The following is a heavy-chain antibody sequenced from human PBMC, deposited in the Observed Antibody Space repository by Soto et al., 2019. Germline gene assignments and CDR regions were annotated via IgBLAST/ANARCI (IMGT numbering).Heavy chain of an antibody. V-gene: IGHV1-46*03. CDR1: GYTFTSYY. D-gene: IGHD3-9*01. CDR3: ARVLRYYDILTGYYPLTGPDY. Sequence: ASVKVSCKASGYTFTSYYMHWVRQAPGQGLEWMGIINPSGGSTSYAQKFQGRVTMTRDTSTSTVYMELSSLRSEDTAVYYCARVLRYYDILTGYYPLTGPDYWGQGTLVTVSS. J-gene: IGHJ4*02. CDR2: INPSGGST.